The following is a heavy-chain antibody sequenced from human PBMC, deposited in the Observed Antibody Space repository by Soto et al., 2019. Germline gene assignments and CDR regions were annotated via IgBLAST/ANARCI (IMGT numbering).Heavy chain of an antibody. J-gene: IGHJ6*02. CDR3: ARDSQGEWLVRPYYGLDV. V-gene: IGHV1-18*04. CDR1: GYPFSSYA. D-gene: IGHD6-19*01. Sequence: AAVKVSCKPXGYPFSSYAINWVRQAPGQGPEWMGRISTYNGNTDYAQNFQGRVTMTTDTSTSTAYMDLTTLSADDTAVYYCARDSQGEWLVRPYYGLDVWGQGTTVTVSS. CDR2: ISTYNGNT.